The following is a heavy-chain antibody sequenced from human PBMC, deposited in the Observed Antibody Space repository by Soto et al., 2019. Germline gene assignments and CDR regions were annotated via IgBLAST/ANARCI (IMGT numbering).Heavy chain of an antibody. D-gene: IGHD7-27*01. V-gene: IGHV6-1*01. CDR1: GGSVSSNSAA. J-gene: IGHJ3*02. Sequence: KQSQTLSLTCAISGGSVSSNSAAWNWIRQSPSRGLEWLGRTYYRSKWYNDYAVSMKSRITINPDTSKNQFSLHLNSVTPEDTAVYYCASSTGDLGAFDIWGQGTMVTVSS. CDR3: ASSTGDLGAFDI. CDR2: TYYRSKWYN.